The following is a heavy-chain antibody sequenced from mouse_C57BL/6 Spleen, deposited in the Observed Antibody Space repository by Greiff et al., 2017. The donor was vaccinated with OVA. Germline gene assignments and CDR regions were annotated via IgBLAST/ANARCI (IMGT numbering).Heavy chain of an antibody. CDR2: IYPGNSDT. CDR3: TRDLGRGSYYAMDY. CDR1: GYTFTSYW. V-gene: IGHV1-5*01. Sequence: VQLKQSGTVLARPGASVKMSCKTSGYTFTSYWMHWVNQRPGQGLEWIGAIYPGNSDTSYNQKFKGKAKLTAVTSASTAYMELSSLTNEDSAVYYCTRDLGRGSYYAMDYWGQGTSVTVSS. D-gene: IGHD4-1*01. J-gene: IGHJ4*01.